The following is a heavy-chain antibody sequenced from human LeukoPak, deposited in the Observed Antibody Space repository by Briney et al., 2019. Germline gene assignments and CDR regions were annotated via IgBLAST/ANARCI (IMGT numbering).Heavy chain of an antibody. CDR2: INPNSGGT. Sequence: AAVKVSCKASGYTFTGYYMHWVRQAPGQGLEWMGWINPNSGGTNYAQKFQGRVTMTRDTSISTAYMELSRLRSDDTAVYYCARVRDIVVVPAADPFDYWGQGTLVTVSS. D-gene: IGHD2-2*01. CDR3: ARVRDIVVVPAADPFDY. CDR1: GYTFTGYY. J-gene: IGHJ4*02. V-gene: IGHV1-2*02.